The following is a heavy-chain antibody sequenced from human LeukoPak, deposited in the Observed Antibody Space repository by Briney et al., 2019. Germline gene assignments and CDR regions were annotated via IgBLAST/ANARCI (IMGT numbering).Heavy chain of an antibody. CDR1: GFTFSSYW. CDR3: ARDGAIFGVRPFDY. Sequence: GGSLRLSCAASGFTFSSYWMSWVRQAPGKGLEWVANIKQDGSEKYYVDSVKGRFTISRDNAKNSLYLQMNSLRAEDTAVYYCARDGAIFGVRPFDYWGQGTLVTVSS. CDR2: IKQDGSEK. J-gene: IGHJ4*02. D-gene: IGHD3-3*01. V-gene: IGHV3-7*01.